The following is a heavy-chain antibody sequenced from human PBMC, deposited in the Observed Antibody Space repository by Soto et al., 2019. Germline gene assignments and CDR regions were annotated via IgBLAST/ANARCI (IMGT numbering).Heavy chain of an antibody. CDR3: ARDISYLWGAYYYGMDV. CDR1: GYTFTGYY. J-gene: IGHJ6*02. CDR2: INPNSGGT. Sequence: ASLKVSCKASGYTFTGYYMHWVRQAPGQGLEWMGWINPNSGGTNYAQKFQGRVTMPRDTSISTAYMELSRLRSEDTAVYYCARDISYLWGAYYYGMDVWGQGTTVTV. D-gene: IGHD2-21*01. V-gene: IGHV1-2*02.